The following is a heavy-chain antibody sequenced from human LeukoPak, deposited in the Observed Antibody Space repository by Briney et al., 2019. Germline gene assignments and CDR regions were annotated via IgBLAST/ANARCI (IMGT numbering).Heavy chain of an antibody. D-gene: IGHD6-19*01. CDR1: GYIFTSYY. CDR3: ARDLGGWYSNWFDP. V-gene: IGHV1-46*01. CDR2: INPSGGST. Sequence: ASVKVSCKAPGYIFTSYYMNWVRQAPGQGLEWVGIINPSGGSTSYAQKFQGRVTMTRDTSASTVYMELSSLRSEDTAVYYCARDLGGWYSNWFDPWGQGTLVTVSS. J-gene: IGHJ5*02.